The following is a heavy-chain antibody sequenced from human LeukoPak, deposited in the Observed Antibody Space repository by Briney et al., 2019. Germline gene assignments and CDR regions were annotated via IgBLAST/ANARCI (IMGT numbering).Heavy chain of an antibody. D-gene: IGHD1-26*01. V-gene: IGHV1-2*06. CDR2: INPNSGGT. J-gene: IGHJ4*02. CDR3: ARVALVGAEYFDY. Sequence: ASVKVSCKASGYTFTGYYMHWVRQAPGQGLEWMGRINPNSGGTNYAQKFQGRVTMTRDTSISTAYMELSRLRSDDTAVYYCARVALVGAEYFDYGGQGPLVTVSS. CDR1: GYTFTGYY.